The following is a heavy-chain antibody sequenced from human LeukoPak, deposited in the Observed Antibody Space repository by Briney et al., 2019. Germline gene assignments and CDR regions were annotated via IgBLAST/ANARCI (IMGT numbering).Heavy chain of an antibody. CDR1: SGSFSGYY. CDR2: INHSGST. CDR3: ASSPCSSTSCYYYYGMDV. D-gene: IGHD2-2*01. Sequence: SETLSLTCAVYSGSFSGYYWSWIRQPPGKGLEWIGEINHSGSTNFNPSLKSRVTISLDTSKNQFSLKVSSVTAADTAVYYCASSPCSSTSCYYYYGMDVWGQGTTVTVSS. J-gene: IGHJ6*02. V-gene: IGHV4-34*01.